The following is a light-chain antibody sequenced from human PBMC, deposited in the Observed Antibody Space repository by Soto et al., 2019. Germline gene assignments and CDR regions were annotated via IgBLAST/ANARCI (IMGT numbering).Light chain of an antibody. CDR1: SSNIGAGYH. J-gene: IGLJ1*01. CDR2: GDS. CDR3: QSSDSRLSGSDV. Sequence: QSVLTQPPSVSGAPGQRVTISCTGSSSNIGAGYHVHWYQQLPGAAPKLLIYGDSNRPSGVPDRFSGSKSGTSASLAITGLQADDEAEYYCQSSDSRLSGSDVFGTGTKLTVL. V-gene: IGLV1-40*01.